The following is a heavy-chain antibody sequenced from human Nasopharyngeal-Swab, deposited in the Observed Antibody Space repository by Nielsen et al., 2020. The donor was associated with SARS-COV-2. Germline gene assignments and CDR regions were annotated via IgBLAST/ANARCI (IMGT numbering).Heavy chain of an antibody. CDR3: ASPVFGVVSDAFHL. CDR1: GIFVRGNY. J-gene: IGHJ3*01. D-gene: IGHD3-3*01. Sequence: SLKIHCGASGIFVRGNYINWVRQAQDMVLEWIAAVYSGGSTFYADSVKGRFTISRDNSKNTLYLQMNNLRPEDTAMYYFASPVFGVVSDAFHLWGPVSIVTAAS. CDR2: VYSGGST. V-gene: IGHV3-53*01.